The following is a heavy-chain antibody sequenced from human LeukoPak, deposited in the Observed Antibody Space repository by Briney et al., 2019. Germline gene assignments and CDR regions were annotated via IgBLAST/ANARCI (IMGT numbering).Heavy chain of an antibody. V-gene: IGHV3-30-3*01. D-gene: IGHD6-13*01. J-gene: IGHJ4*02. CDR2: VGYDGTNK. CDR1: GFTFSRHA. Sequence: GGSLRLSCSASGFTFSRHAMHWVRQAPGKGLEWVALVGYDGTNKYYADSVMGRFTVSRDNSKNALYLQMNSLRAEDTAVYYCASSPSSYFDYWGQGTLVTVSS. CDR3: ASSPSSYFDY.